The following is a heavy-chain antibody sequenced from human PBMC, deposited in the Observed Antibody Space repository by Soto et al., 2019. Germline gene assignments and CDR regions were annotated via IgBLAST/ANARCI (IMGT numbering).Heavy chain of an antibody. V-gene: IGHV3-30*18. CDR3: GKDVGDYVPYYYGVDV. CDR2: IAYDGNEK. Sequence: ESVGGVVQPGTSLRLSCAASGFTFKTHAMHWVRQAPGKGLEWMAVIAYDGNEKFYADSVKGRFTISRDNSKNALYLQINTLINEDTAVYYCGKDVGDYVPYYYGVDVWGQGTTVTVSS. CDR1: GFTFKTHA. J-gene: IGHJ6*02. D-gene: IGHD1-26*01.